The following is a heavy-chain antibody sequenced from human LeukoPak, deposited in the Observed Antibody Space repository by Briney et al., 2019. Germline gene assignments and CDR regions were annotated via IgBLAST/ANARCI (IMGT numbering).Heavy chain of an antibody. J-gene: IGHJ4*02. CDR2: IYYSGST. D-gene: IGHD6-13*01. V-gene: IGHV4-59*01. CDR3: ARLGYSSSWFYFDY. Sequence: SETLSLTCTVSGGSISSYYWSWIRQPPGKGLEWIGYIYYSGSTNYNPSLKSRVTISVDTSKNQFSLKPSSVTAADTAVYYCARLGYSSSWFYFDYWGQGTLVTVSS. CDR1: GGSISSYY.